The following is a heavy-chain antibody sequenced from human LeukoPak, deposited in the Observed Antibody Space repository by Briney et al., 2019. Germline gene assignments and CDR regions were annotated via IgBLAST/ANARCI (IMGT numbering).Heavy chain of an antibody. D-gene: IGHD3-9*01. Sequence: GGSLRLSCAASGFTFSDYSMNWVRQAPGKGLEWVSSISSTSSYIYYGDSVKGRFTISRDDSKNTLYLQMNSLRAEDTAVYYCAKYPTTGYSYYFDYWGQGTLVTVSS. CDR1: GFTFSDYS. J-gene: IGHJ4*02. V-gene: IGHV3-21*04. CDR2: ISSTSSYI. CDR3: AKYPTTGYSYYFDY.